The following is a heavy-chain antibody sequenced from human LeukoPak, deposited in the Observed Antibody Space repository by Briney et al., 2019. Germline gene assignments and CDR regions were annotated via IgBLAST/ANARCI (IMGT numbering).Heavy chain of an antibody. CDR3: ARGQSPGPIYDF. Sequence: KPSETLSLTCAVYGGSFSGYYWSWIRQPPGKGLEWIGEINHSGSTNYNPSLKSRVTISVDTSKNQFSLRMTSVTAADTAVYYCARGQSPGPIYDFWGQGILVTVSS. D-gene: IGHD2-21*01. J-gene: IGHJ4*02. V-gene: IGHV4-34*01. CDR2: INHSGST. CDR1: GGSFSGYY.